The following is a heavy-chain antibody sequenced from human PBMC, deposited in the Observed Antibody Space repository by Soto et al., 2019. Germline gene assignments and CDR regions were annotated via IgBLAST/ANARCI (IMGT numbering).Heavy chain of an antibody. CDR1: GFTFNNYA. CDR3: AIWGSSKNLDN. CDR2: ISGPGDAT. Sequence: EVQLLESGGGLVQPGESLRLSCAVSGFTFNNYAMSWVRQAPGKGLEWVSIISGPGDATYYADSVKGRFTISRDNSKNTLYLQMNSLRAEDTAIYYCAIWGSSKNLDNWGQGTLVTVSS. J-gene: IGHJ4*02. D-gene: IGHD3-10*01. V-gene: IGHV3-23*01.